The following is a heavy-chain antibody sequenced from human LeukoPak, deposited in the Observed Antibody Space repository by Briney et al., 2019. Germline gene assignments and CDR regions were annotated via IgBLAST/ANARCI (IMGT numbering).Heavy chain of an antibody. CDR2: ISYDGSNK. CDR1: GFTFSNLA. D-gene: IGHD2-21*02. V-gene: IGHV3-30-3*01. Sequence: SGGSLRLSCVASGFTFSNLAMGWVRQAPGKGLEWVALISYDGSNKYYTDSVKGRFTISRDNSKSTLYLQMDSLIGGDTAVYYCARQGDRGSWYFDYWGQGTLVTVSS. CDR3: ARQGDRGSWYFDY. J-gene: IGHJ4*02.